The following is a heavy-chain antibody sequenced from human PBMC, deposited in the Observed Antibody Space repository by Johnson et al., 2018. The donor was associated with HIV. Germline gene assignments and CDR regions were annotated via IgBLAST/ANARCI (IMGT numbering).Heavy chain of an antibody. D-gene: IGHD3-10*01. CDR2: RLYDGSNK. Sequence: QVQLVESGGGLVKPGGSLRLSCAASGFTFSSYAVHWVRQAPGKGLEWVAVRLYDGSNKYYADSVKGRFTISRDNAKNTLYLQMNSLRAEDTAVYYCAKGRGHAFDIWGQGTMVTVSS. CDR1: GFTFSSYA. CDR3: AKGRGHAFDI. V-gene: IGHV3-30-3*01. J-gene: IGHJ3*02.